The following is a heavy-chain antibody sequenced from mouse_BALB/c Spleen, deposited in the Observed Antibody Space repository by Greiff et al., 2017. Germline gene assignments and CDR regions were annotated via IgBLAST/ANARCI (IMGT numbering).Heavy chain of an antibody. CDR1: GFTFSDYY. J-gene: IGHJ4*01. CDR2: ISDGGSYT. V-gene: IGHV5-4*02. Sequence: EVQVVESGGGLVKPGGSLKLSCAASGFTFSDYYMYWVRQTPEKRLEWVATISDGGSYTYYPDSVKGRFTISRDNAKNNLYLQMSSLKSEDTAMYYCASPIYYGYDAGYAMDDWGQGTSVTVSS. CDR3: ASPIYYGYDAGYAMDD. D-gene: IGHD2-2*01.